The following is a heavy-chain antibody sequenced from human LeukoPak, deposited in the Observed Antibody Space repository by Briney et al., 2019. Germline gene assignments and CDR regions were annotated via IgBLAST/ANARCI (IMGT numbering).Heavy chain of an antibody. J-gene: IGHJ4*02. CDR1: GYTLTSYG. Sequence: ASVKVSCKASGYTLTSYGISWVRQAPGQGLEWMGWISAYNGNTNYAQKLQGRVTMTTDTSTSTAYMELRSLRSDDTAVYYCARDNTGGNTAMALPIDYWGKGPLVPASS. CDR3: ARDNTGGNTAMALPIDY. CDR2: ISAYNGNT. D-gene: IGHD5-18*01. V-gene: IGHV1-18*01.